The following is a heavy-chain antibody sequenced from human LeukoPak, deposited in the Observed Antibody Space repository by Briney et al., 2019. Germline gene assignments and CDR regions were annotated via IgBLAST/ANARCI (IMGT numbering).Heavy chain of an antibody. CDR3: ARAPTRKNYYYMDV. CDR2: INHSGST. J-gene: IGHJ6*03. CDR1: GGSFSGYY. Sequence: SETLSLTCAVYGGSFSGYYWSWIRQPPGKGLEWIGEINHSGSTNYNPSLKSRVTISVDTSKNQFSLKLSSVTPEDTAVYYCARAPTRKNYYYMDVWGKGTTVTISS. D-gene: IGHD1-14*01. V-gene: IGHV4-34*01.